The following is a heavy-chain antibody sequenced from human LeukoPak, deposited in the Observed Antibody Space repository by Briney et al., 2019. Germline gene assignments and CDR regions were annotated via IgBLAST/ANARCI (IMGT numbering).Heavy chain of an antibody. Sequence: SETLSLTCTVSGGSISSYYWSWIRQPPGKGLEWIGYIYYSGSTNYNPSLKSRVTISVDTSKNQFSLKLSSVTAADTAVYYCASYNSGSAHWGQGTLVTVSS. D-gene: IGHD1-26*01. V-gene: IGHV4-59*01. CDR2: IYYSGST. CDR1: GGSISSYY. CDR3: ASYNSGSAH. J-gene: IGHJ1*01.